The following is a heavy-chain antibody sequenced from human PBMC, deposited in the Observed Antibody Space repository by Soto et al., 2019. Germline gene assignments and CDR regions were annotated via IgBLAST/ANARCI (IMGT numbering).Heavy chain of an antibody. Sequence: GGSLRLCCAASGFTFTNAWINWVRQAPGKGLEWVGRIKSKTDGGTDYAEPVKGRFAISRDDSNNMVYLQMNSLRTEDTAVYYCTTDSYSSIRIVRFDYWGHGTLVTVSS. J-gene: IGHJ4*01. CDR3: TTDSYSSIRIVRFDY. CDR1: GFTFTNAW. D-gene: IGHD2-2*01. CDR2: IKSKTDGGT. V-gene: IGHV3-15*07.